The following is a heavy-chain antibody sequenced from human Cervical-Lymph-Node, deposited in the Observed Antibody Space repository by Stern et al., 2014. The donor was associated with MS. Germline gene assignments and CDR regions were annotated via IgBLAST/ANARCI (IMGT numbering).Heavy chain of an antibody. CDR2: ILTSGST. CDR1: GGSISSGTYY. V-gene: IGHV4-61*02. Sequence: QVQLQESGPGLVKPSQTLSLTCTVSGGSISSGTYYWSWIRQPAGKGLEWIGRILTSGSTNYNPSLKGRVTVSVARSKNQFPLNWSSVTAADTAVYYCARGLPHTMIPLGYGMDVWGQGTTVTVSS. J-gene: IGHJ6*02. CDR3: ARGLPHTMIPLGYGMDV. D-gene: IGHD3-22*01.